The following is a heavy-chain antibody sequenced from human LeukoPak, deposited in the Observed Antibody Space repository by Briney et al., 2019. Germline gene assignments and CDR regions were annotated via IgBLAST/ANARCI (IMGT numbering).Heavy chain of an antibody. CDR2: IYYSGRT. Sequence: SETLSLTCAVSGDSISNYYWSWIRQPPGKGLEWIGYIYYSGRTNYNPSLRSRVTISVDTSKNQFSLKLSSVTAADTAVYYCAREVVAAAGTVDYWGQGALVIVSS. CDR3: AREVVAAAGTVDY. V-gene: IGHV4-59*01. J-gene: IGHJ4*02. CDR1: GDSISNYY. D-gene: IGHD6-13*01.